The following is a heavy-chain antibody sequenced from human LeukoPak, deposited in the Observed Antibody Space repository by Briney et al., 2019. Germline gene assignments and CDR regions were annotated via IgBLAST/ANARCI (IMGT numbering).Heavy chain of an antibody. Sequence: PSQTLSLTCTVSGGSISSGSYYWSWIRQPAGKGLEWIGRISTSGSTIYNPSLKSRVTISADTSKNQFSLTLSSVTAADTAVYYCARHHAYDYVWGSYPRGAFDIWGQGTMVTVSS. CDR1: GGSISSGSYY. D-gene: IGHD3-16*01. J-gene: IGHJ3*02. CDR2: ISTSGST. V-gene: IGHV4-61*02. CDR3: ARHHAYDYVWGSYPRGAFDI.